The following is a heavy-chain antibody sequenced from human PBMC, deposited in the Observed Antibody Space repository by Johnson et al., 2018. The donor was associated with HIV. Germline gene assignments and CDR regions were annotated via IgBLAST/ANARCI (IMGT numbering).Heavy chain of an antibody. CDR1: GFTFSSYW. CDR2: IKQDGSEK. CDR3: ARDCSYGSNDAFDI. V-gene: IGHV3-7*01. J-gene: IGHJ3*02. Sequence: MLLVESGGGLVQPGGSLRLSCAASGFTFSSYWMSWVRQAPGKGLEWVANIKQDGSEKYYVDSVKGRFTISRAKAKNSLYLQRKSLGAEDTAVYYCARDCSYGSNDAFDIWGQGTMVTVSS. D-gene: IGHD5-18*01.